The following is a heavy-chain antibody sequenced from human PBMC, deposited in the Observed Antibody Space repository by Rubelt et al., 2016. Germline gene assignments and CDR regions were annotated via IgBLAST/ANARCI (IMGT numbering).Heavy chain of an antibody. CDR1: GGSISSNNW. D-gene: IGHD3-22*01. CDR2: IFHSGST. V-gene: IGHV4-4*01. J-gene: IGHJ4*02. CDR3: ARRGGSSGYYYFDY. Sequence: GGSISSNNWWTWLRQPPGKGLEWIGEIFHSGSTTYNPSLKSRVTISVDNSKNQFSLNLYSVTAADTAVYFCARRGGSSGYYYFDYSGQGTLVTVSS.